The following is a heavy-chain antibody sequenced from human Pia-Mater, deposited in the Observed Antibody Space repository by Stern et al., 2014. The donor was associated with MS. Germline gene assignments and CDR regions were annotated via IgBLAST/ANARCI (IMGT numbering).Heavy chain of an antibody. CDR2: INYSGST. Sequence: QVQLQESGPGLVKPSQTLSLTCTVSGGSISSGGYYWSWIRQHPGKGLEWIGYINYSGSTYYNPSLKSRGTISVDTSKNQFSLKLSSVTAADTAVYYCVRGGGVWLNSGMDVWGQGTTVTVSS. V-gene: IGHV4-31*03. CDR3: VRGGGVWLNSGMDV. CDR1: GGSISSGGYY. D-gene: IGHD5-12*01. J-gene: IGHJ6*02.